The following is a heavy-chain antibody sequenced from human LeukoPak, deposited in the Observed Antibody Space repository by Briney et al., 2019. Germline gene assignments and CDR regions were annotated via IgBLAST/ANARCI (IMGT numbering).Heavy chain of an antibody. V-gene: IGHV3-23*01. CDR1: GFTFSSYA. J-gene: IGHJ4*02. CDR2: ISGSGGST. D-gene: IGHD1-1*01. CDR3: AKAPFGTTWDWEY. Sequence: TGGSLRLSCAASGFTFSSYAMSWVRQAPGKGREWVSAISGSGGSTYYADSVKGRFTISRDNSKNTLFLQMNSLRAEDTAVYYCAKAPFGTTWDWEYWGQGTLVTVSS.